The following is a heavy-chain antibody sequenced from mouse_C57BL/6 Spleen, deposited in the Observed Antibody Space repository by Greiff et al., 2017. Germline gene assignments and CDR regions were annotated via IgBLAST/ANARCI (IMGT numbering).Heavy chain of an antibody. CDR2: ISSGGSYN. J-gene: IGHJ3*01. CDR3: ARLHEYGFAY. D-gene: IGHD1-1*01. V-gene: IGHV5-6*01. CDR1: GFTFSSYG. Sequence: EVHLVESGGDLVKPGGSLKLSCAASGFTFSSYGMSWVRQTPDKRLEWVATISSGGSYNYYPDSVKGRFTISRDNAKNTLYLQMSSLKSEDTAMYYCARLHEYGFAYWVQGTLVTVSA.